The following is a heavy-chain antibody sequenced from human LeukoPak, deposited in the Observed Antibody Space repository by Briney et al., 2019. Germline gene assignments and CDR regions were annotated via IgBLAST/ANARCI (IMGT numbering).Heavy chain of an antibody. CDR2: THTSGST. D-gene: IGHD3-10*01. V-gene: IGHV4-4*07. CDR1: GGSISSYY. Sequence: NPSETLSLTCTVSGGSISSYYWTWIRQPAGKGLEWIGRTHTSGSTSYNPSLKSRVTMSIDTSKNQFSLKLSSVTAADTAVYYCARDTYYYGSGTYYFNYWGQGTLVTVSS. CDR3: ARDTYYYGSGTYYFNY. J-gene: IGHJ4*02.